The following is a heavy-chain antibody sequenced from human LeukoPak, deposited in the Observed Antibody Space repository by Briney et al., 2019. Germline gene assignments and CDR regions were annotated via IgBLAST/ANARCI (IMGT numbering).Heavy chain of an antibody. CDR2: IYSGGST. CDR1: GFTVSSNY. V-gene: IGHV3-53*01. J-gene: IGHJ4*02. Sequence: GGSLRLSCAASGFTVSSNYMSWVRQAPGKGLEWVSVIYSGGSTYYADSVKGRFTISRDNSKNTLYLQMNSLRAEDTAVYYCASQIYGSGSYYRDYWGQGTLVTVSS. CDR3: ASQIYGSGSYYRDY. D-gene: IGHD3-10*01.